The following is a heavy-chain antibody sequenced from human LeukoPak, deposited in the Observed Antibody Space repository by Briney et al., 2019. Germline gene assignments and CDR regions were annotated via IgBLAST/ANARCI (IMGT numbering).Heavy chain of an antibody. CDR1: GGSISSSSYY. V-gene: IGHV4-39*07. J-gene: IGHJ6*02. D-gene: IGHD4-17*01. CDR2: IYYSGST. CDR3: ARDRHGDYDIGHYYGMDV. Sequence: SETLSLTCTVSGGSISSSSYYWGWIRQPPGKGLEWIGSIYYSGSTYYNPSLKSRVTISVDTSKNQFSLKLSSVTAADRAVYYCARDRHGDYDIGHYYGMDVWGQGTTVTVSS.